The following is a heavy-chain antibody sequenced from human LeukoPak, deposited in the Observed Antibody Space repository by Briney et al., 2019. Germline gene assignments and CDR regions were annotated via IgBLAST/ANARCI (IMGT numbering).Heavy chain of an antibody. CDR3: ATQYGNPDY. CDR2: IWKDGSNK. V-gene: IGHV3-33*01. D-gene: IGHD4-11*01. J-gene: IGHJ4*02. Sequence: GGSLRLSCAASGFTFSSYGMHWVRQAPGKGLEWVAVIWKDGSNKDYADSVKGRFTISRNNSKNTLYLQMNSLRAEDTAVYYCATQYGNPDYWGQGTLVTVSS. CDR1: GFTFSSYG.